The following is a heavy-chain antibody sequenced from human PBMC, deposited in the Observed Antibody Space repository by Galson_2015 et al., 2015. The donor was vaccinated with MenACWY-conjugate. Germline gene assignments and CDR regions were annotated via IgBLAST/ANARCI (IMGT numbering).Heavy chain of an antibody. CDR1: GFTFSSYW. CDR2: VKDEGGSEK. J-gene: IGHJ3*02. CDR3: ARYSAAATNWNSFEI. D-gene: IGHD2-2*01. V-gene: IGHV3-7*01. Sequence: SLRLSCEASGFTFSSYWMRWVRQAPGQGLEWVANVKDEGGSEKYYVDSVKGRFSISRDNAKNSLYLQMSSLRAEDTSVYFCARYSAAATNWNSFEIWGLGTMLTVSS.